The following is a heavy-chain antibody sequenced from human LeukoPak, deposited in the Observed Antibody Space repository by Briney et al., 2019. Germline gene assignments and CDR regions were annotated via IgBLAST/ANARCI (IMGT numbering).Heavy chain of an antibody. D-gene: IGHD2-2*01. V-gene: IGHV5-51*01. Sequence: GESLKISCKGSGYSFTSYWIGWVRQMPGKGLEWMGIIYPGDSDTRYSPSFQGQVTISADKSISTAYLQRSSLKASDTAMYYCASTYCSSTSCYGPQGAFDIWGQGTMVTVSS. CDR1: GYSFTSYW. J-gene: IGHJ3*02. CDR3: ASTYCSSTSCYGPQGAFDI. CDR2: IYPGDSDT.